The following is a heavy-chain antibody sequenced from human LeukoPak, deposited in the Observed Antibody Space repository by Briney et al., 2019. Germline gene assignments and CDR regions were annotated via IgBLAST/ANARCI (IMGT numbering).Heavy chain of an antibody. J-gene: IGHJ5*01. V-gene: IGHV3-9*01. CDR3: AKDSGGWYDF. Sequence: PGGSLRLSCAASGFTFDDYAMHWVRQAPGKGLEWVSGFSWNSGSIDYADSVKGRFTISRDNARNSLYLQMNSLRPEDTALYYCAKDSGGWYDFWGQGTLVTVSS. CDR2: FSWNSGSI. D-gene: IGHD4-23*01. CDR1: GFTFDDYA.